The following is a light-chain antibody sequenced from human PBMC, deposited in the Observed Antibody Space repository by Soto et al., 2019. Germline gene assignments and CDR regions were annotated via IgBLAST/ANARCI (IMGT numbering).Light chain of an antibody. V-gene: IGLV1-44*01. Sequence: QSVLTQPHSASGTPGQRVTISCSGSSSNIGTSSVHWFQQLPGTAPKLLISTTNQRPSGVPERFSGSKSGTSASLAISGLQSEDEADYYCAAWDDSLSGPVFGTGTKLTVL. CDR3: AAWDDSLSGPV. J-gene: IGLJ1*01. CDR1: SSNIGTSS. CDR2: TTN.